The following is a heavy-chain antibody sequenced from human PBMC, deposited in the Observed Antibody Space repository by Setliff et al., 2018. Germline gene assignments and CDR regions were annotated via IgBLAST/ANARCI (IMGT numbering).Heavy chain of an antibody. CDR1: GFTFSSYA. Sequence: AGGCLRLSCAASGFTFSSYAITWVRQAPGKGLEWVSMNSGSAQTTYYADSVKGRFTISIDNSKNTVYLEMNSLRAEDTAVYYCAKRGPYCSGGTCHYYFDYWGQGTLVTVSS. J-gene: IGHJ4*02. CDR3: AKRGPYCSGGTCHYYFDY. V-gene: IGHV3-23*01. CDR2: NSGSAQTT. D-gene: IGHD2-15*01.